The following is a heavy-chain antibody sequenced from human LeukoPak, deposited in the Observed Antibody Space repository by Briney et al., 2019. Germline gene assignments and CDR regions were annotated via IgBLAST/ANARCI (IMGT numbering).Heavy chain of an antibody. Sequence: SETLSLTCTVSGGSISNYYWTWVRQPPGKGLERIGYIYYTGSTNYNPSLKSRVTISVDLSKNQFSLNLNSVTAADTAVYYCGRVTEWNDFGYWGQGTLVTVSS. J-gene: IGHJ4*02. D-gene: IGHD1-1*01. CDR3: GRVTEWNDFGY. V-gene: IGHV4-59*01. CDR2: IYYTGST. CDR1: GGSISNYY.